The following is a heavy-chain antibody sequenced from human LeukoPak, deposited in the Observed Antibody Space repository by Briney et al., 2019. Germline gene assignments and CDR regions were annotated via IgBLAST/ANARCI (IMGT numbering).Heavy chain of an antibody. J-gene: IGHJ4*02. CDR2: IYHSGST. CDR1: GYSISSGYY. V-gene: IGHV4-38-2*02. Sequence: SETLSLTCTVSGYSISSGYYWGWIRQPPGKGLEWIGSIYHSGSTYYNPSLKSRVTISVDTSKNQFSLKLSSVTAADTAVYYCARARYYYDSSGYYAEYYFDYWGQGTLVTVSS. CDR3: ARARYYYDSSGYYAEYYFDY. D-gene: IGHD3-22*01.